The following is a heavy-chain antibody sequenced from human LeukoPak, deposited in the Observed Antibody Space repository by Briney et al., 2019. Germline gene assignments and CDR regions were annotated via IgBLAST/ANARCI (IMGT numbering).Heavy chain of an antibody. CDR3: ARSKVVVAFDY. J-gene: IGHJ4*02. CDR1: GGSISSYY. CDR2: IYYSGST. D-gene: IGHD3-22*01. Sequence: SETLSLTCTVSGGSISSYYWSWIRQPPGKGLEWIGYIYYSGSTNYNPSLKSRVTISVDTSKNQFSLKLSSVTAADTAVYYCARSKVVVAFDYWGQGTLVTVSS. V-gene: IGHV4-59*01.